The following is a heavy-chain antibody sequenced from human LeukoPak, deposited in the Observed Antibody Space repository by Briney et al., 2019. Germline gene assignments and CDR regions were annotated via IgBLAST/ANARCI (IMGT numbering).Heavy chain of an antibody. CDR2: FDPEDGET. Sequence: GASVKVSCKVSGYTLTELSMHWVRQAPGKGLGWMGGFDPEDGETLYAQKFQGRVTMTEDTSTDTAYMELRSLRSEDTAGYYCARVQGYAFGGIAAATGRYYHDYMDVWGKRTTVTVS. J-gene: IGHJ6*03. CDR1: GYTLTELS. CDR3: ARVQGYAFGGIAAATGRYYHDYMDV. D-gene: IGHD6-13*01. V-gene: IGHV1-24*01.